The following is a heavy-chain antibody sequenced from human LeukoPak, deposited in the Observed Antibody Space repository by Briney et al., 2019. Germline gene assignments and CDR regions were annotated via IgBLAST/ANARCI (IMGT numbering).Heavy chain of an antibody. CDR3: AKGATVSYYYYGMDV. D-gene: IGHD4-11*01. V-gene: IGHV3-9*01. J-gene: IGHJ6*02. CDR2: ISWNSGSI. Sequence: GGSLRLSCAASGFTFDDYAMPWVRQAPGKGLGWVSGISWNSGSIGYADSVKGRFTISRDNAKNSLYLQMNSLRAEDTALYYCAKGATVSYYYYGMDVWGQGTTVTVSS. CDR1: GFTFDDYA.